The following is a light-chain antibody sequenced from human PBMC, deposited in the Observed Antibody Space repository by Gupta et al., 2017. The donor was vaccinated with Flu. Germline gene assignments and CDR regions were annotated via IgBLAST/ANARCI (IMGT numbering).Light chain of an antibody. Sequence: VNPGEPASIACESDQSRLHSNGYNYLEWYLQKPGQSPQLLIYLGSSRAAGVPDRFIGSGSGTDFTLISSRVEADDGGVDYGMQALQTPRTFGQGTKVEIK. V-gene: IGKV2-28*01. CDR3: MQALQTPRT. CDR1: QSRLHSNGYNY. CDR2: LGS. J-gene: IGKJ1*01.